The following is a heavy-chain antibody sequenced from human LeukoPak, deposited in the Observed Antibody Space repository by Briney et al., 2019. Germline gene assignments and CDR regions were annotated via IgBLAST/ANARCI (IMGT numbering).Heavy chain of an antibody. J-gene: IGHJ4*02. CDR2: FYSSGSI. CDR3: ARGSNQYYFDS. Sequence: SETLSLTCTVSGGSISSYYWSWIRQPTGKGLEWIGRFYSSGSINYTPSLKSRVTMSVDTPRNQFSLRLNSVTAADTAVYYCARGSNQYYFDSWGQGTLVTVSS. D-gene: IGHD1-14*01. CDR1: GGSISSYY. V-gene: IGHV4-4*07.